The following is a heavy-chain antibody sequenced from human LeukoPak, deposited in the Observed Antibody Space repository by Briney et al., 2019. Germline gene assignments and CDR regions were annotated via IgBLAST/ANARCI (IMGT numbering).Heavy chain of an antibody. Sequence: GGSLRLSCAASGFTFRNYGMHWVRQAPGKGLEWVGVISYEGSNKYYADSVKGRFTISRDNSKNTLYLQMNSLRTEDTAVYYCAKDTYDFGSGTYPPDYWGQGTLVTVSS. J-gene: IGHJ4*02. V-gene: IGHV3-30*18. D-gene: IGHD3-10*01. CDR1: GFTFRNYG. CDR3: AKDTYDFGSGTYPPDY. CDR2: ISYEGSNK.